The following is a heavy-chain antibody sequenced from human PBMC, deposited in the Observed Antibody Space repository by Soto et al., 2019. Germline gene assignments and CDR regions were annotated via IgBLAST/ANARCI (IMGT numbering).Heavy chain of an antibody. CDR1: GGSISSGGYY. Sequence: QVQLQESGPGLVKPSQTLSLTCTVSGGSISSGGYYWSWIRQHPGKGLEWIGYIYYSGSTYYNPSLQSRVTISVDTSKNQFSLNLSSVTAAVTAVSDCAGSGLGDTADYWVQGTLVTVSS. CDR2: IYYSGST. J-gene: IGHJ4*02. V-gene: IGHV4-31*03. CDR3: AGSGLGDTADY. D-gene: IGHD5-18*01.